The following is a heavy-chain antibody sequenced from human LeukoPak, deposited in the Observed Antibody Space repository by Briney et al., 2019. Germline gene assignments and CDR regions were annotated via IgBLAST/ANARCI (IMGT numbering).Heavy chain of an antibody. J-gene: IGHJ4*02. D-gene: IGHD3-3*01. CDR1: GGSFSGYY. CDR3: TKSGYRRGPYYFDY. CDR2: INHSGST. V-gene: IGHV4-34*01. Sequence: SVTLSRTCAGYGGSFSGYYWSWIRQPPGKGPEWIGDINHSGSTNYNPSLKSLVTISEDTSKNPFSLKLRPETAAATDVYYWTKSGYRRGPYYFDYWGQGTLVTVSS.